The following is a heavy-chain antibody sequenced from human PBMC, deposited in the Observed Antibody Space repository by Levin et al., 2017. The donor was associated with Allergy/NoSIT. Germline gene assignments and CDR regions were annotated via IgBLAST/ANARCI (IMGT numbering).Heavy chain of an antibody. CDR1: GGSISSYY. CDR2: IYYSGST. D-gene: IGHD2-15*01. Sequence: SETLSLTCTVSGGSISSYYWSWIRQPPGKGLEWIGYIYYSGSTNYNPSLKSRVTISVDTSKNQFSLKLSSVTAADTAVYYCARTPGKGFPYYYGMDVWGQGTTVTVSS. CDR3: ARTPGKGFPYYYGMDV. V-gene: IGHV4-59*01. J-gene: IGHJ6*02.